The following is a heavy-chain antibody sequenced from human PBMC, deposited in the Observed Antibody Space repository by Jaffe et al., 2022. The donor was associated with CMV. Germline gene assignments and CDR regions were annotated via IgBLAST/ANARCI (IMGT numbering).Heavy chain of an antibody. CDR3: ARGGFDSSGYPTQGDYYYYMDV. CDR2: IYHSGST. CDR1: GGSISSSNW. V-gene: IGHV4-4*02. D-gene: IGHD3-22*01. J-gene: IGHJ6*03. Sequence: QVQLQESGPGLVKPSGTLSLTCAVSGGSISSSNWWSWVRQPPGKGLEWIGEIYHSGSTNYNPSLKSRVTISVDKSKNQFSLKLSSVTAADTAVYYCARGGFDSSGYPTQGDYYYYMDVWGKGTTVTVSS.